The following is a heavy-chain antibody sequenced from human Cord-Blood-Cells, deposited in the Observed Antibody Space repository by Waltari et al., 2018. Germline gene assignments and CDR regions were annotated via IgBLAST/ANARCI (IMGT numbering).Heavy chain of an antibody. J-gene: IGHJ4*02. V-gene: IGHV1-69*01. CDR3: ARDSPYSYGYEFDY. D-gene: IGHD5-18*01. CDR1: GDTFSSYA. CDR2: IIPIFGTA. Sequence: QVQLVQSGAEVKKPGSSVKVSCKASGDTFSSYAISWVRQAPGQGLEWMGGIIPIFGTANYAQKCQGRVTITADESTSTAYMELSSLRSEDTAVYYCARDSPYSYGYEFDYWGQGTLVTVSS.